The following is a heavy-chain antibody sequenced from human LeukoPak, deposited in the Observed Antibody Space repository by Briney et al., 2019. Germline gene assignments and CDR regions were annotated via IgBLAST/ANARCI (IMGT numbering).Heavy chain of an antibody. Sequence: GGSLRLSCAASGFTFSTYWMNWVRQAPGKWLEWVANIKPDGSEKYYVDYVKGRFTISRDNAKNSLYLQMNSLRVEDTAVYNCARDWGHFDSWGQGTLVTVSS. CDR1: GFTFSTYW. J-gene: IGHJ4*02. CDR3: ARDWGHFDS. CDR2: IKPDGSEK. D-gene: IGHD7-27*01. V-gene: IGHV3-7*01.